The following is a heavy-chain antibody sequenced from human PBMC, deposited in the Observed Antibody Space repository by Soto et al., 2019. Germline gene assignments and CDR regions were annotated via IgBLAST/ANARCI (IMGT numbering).Heavy chain of an antibody. Sequence: EVQLVESGGGLVQPGGSLRLSCAASGFTFSSYSMNWVRQAPGKGLEWVSYISSSSSTIYYADSVKGRFTISRDNAKNSMYLQMNRLRAEDTAVYYCARIRYWSGGSCTNYYYYMDVWGKGTTVTVSS. D-gene: IGHD2-15*01. J-gene: IGHJ6*03. CDR2: ISSSSSTI. CDR3: ARIRYWSGGSCTNYYYYMDV. V-gene: IGHV3-48*01. CDR1: GFTFSSYS.